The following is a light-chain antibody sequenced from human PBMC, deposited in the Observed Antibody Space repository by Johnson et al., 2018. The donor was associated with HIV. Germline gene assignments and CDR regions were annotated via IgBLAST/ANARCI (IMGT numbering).Light chain of an antibody. CDR1: SSNIGNNY. CDR3: GKWDSSLTSYV. V-gene: IGLV1-51*01. CDR2: DNN. Sequence: QAVLTQPPSMSAAPGEKVTISCSGSSSNIGNNYVSWYQQVPGTAPKLLIYDNNKRPSGIPGRFSGSKSGPSATLGITGLQTGDEADYYCGKWDSSLTSYVFGAGTKVTVL. J-gene: IGLJ1*01.